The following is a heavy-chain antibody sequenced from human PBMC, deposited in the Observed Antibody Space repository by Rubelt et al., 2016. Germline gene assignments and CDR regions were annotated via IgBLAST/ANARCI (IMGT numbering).Heavy chain of an antibody. CDR2: LSRSSSYT. CDR1: GFTFSSYG. Sequence: SGFTFSSYGMNWVRQAPGKGLEWVSYLSRSSSYTNYADSVTGRFTISRDNGKNSLYLQRNSLGVEETAVYYCATTWRVEMATISSYYGMDVWGQGTTVTVSS. D-gene: IGHD5-24*01. J-gene: IGHJ6*02. CDR3: ATTWRVEMATISSYYGMDV. V-gene: IGHV3-21*05.